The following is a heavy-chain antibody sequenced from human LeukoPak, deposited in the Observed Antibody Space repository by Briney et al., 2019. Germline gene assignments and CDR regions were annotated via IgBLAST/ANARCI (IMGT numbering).Heavy chain of an antibody. D-gene: IGHD2/OR15-2a*01. Sequence: SQTLSLTCTVSGDSISSGDHYWSWISQPPGKGLEWIGYIHYSGSTYYNPSVKSRVIISVAMSKNQFSLSLDSLTAADSAVYYCARAAADTNSWYYFDYWGQGTLVTVSS. V-gene: IGHV4-30-4*01. CDR1: GDSISSGDHY. J-gene: IGHJ4*02. CDR2: IHYSGST. CDR3: ARAAADTNSWYYFDY.